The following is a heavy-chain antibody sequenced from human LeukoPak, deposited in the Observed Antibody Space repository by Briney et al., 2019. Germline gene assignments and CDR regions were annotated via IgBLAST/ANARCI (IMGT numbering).Heavy chain of an antibody. J-gene: IGHJ4*02. D-gene: IGHD6-19*01. CDR3: ARSAQWLTDFDY. CDR1: GGSISSSSYY. CDR2: IYYSGST. V-gene: IGHV4-39*07. Sequence: SETLSLTCTVSGGSISSSSYYWGWIRQPPGKGLEWIGSIYYSGSTYYNPSLKSRVTISVDTSKNQFSLKLSSVTAADTAVYYCARSAQWLTDFDYWGQGTLVTVSS.